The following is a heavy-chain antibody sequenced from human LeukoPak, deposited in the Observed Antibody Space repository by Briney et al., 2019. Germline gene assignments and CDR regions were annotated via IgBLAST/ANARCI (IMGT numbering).Heavy chain of an antibody. D-gene: IGHD6-13*01. J-gene: IGHJ5*02. CDR1: GGSFSGYY. V-gene: IGHV4-34*01. Sequence: SETLSLTCAVYGGSFSGYYWSWIRQPPGKGLEWIGEINHSGSTNYNPSLKSRVTISVDTSKNQFSLKLSSVTAADTAMYYCARGVLYSSSWYEVEGYWFDPWGQGTLVTVSS. CDR2: INHSGST. CDR3: ARGVLYSSSWYEVEGYWFDP.